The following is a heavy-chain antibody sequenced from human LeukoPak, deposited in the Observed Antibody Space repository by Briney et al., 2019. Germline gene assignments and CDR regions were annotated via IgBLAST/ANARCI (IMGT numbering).Heavy chain of an antibody. D-gene: IGHD3-16*01. Sequence: GGSLRLSCAASGFTFSSHSMNWVRQAPGKGLEWVSYISSSSSTIYYADSVKGRFTISRDNAQNSLYLQMNSLRVEDTAVYYCASGHYDYVWGSISPTNHFDNWGQGTLVTVSS. CDR2: ISSSSSTI. CDR1: GFTFSSHS. J-gene: IGHJ4*02. V-gene: IGHV3-48*04. CDR3: ASGHYDYVWGSISPTNHFDN.